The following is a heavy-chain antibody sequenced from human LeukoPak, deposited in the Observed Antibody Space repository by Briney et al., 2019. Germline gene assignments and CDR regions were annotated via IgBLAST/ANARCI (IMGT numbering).Heavy chain of an antibody. V-gene: IGHV3-23*01. CDR1: GFTFSSYA. CDR3: AKDRVNFVGGVTPFDD. Sequence: PGGSLRLSCAASGFTFSSYAMNWVRQAPGKGLEWVSVISGSGDSTWYAVSVKGRFTISRDNSKNTLYLQMNSLRAEDTAVYYCAKDRVNFVGGVTPFDDWGQGTLVTVSS. D-gene: IGHD3-16*01. J-gene: IGHJ4*02. CDR2: ISGSGDST.